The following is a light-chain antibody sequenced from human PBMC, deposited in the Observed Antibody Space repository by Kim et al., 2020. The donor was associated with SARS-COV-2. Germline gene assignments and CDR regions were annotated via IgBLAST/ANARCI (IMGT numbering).Light chain of an antibody. CDR2: CDT. CDR1: AFPNQF. CDR3: QSGDSSNAFWV. Sequence: SYELTQPPSISVSPGKTATITCSGDAFPNQFAHWYQQKPGQAPILVIFCDTERPSEISDRFSGSTSGTKATLTISGVQAEDEADYYCQSGDSSNAFWVFGGGTQLTVL. V-gene: IGLV3-25*03. J-gene: IGLJ3*02.